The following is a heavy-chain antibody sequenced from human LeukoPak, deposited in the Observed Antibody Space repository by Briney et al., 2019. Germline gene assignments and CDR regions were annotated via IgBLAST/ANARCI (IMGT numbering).Heavy chain of an antibody. CDR1: GFTFSSYN. CDR2: ISSTSRSYI. J-gene: IGHJ4*02. D-gene: IGHD5-12*01. CDR3: AKDTGYDLWYFDY. V-gene: IGHV3-21*01. Sequence: GGSLRLSCAASGFTFSSYNMNWVRQAPGKGLEWVSSISSTSRSYIYYADSVKGRFTISRDNAKNSLYLQMNSLRAEDTAVYYCAKDTGYDLWYFDYWGQGTLVTVSS.